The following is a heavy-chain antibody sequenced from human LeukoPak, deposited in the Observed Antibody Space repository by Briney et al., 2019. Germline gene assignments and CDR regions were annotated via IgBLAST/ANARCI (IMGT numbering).Heavy chain of an antibody. CDR3: TTDLGTYYHGSQRLIPIDY. D-gene: IGHD3-10*01. Sequence: GGSLRLSCAASGFTFSGYGIHWVRQAPGKGLEWIGRIKSKTDGETTNYAEPVRGRFTISRDDSKSAVYLQMNSLKIEDTAVYYCTTDLGTYYHGSQRLIPIDYWGQGTLVTVSS. CDR2: IKSKTDGETT. V-gene: IGHV3-15*01. CDR1: GFTFSGYG. J-gene: IGHJ4*02.